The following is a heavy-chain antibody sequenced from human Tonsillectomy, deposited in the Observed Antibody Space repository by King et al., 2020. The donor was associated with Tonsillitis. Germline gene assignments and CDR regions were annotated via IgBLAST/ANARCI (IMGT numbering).Heavy chain of an antibody. D-gene: IGHD3-10*01. J-gene: IGHJ6*02. CDR1: GYTFTGYY. CDR3: ARGQTYYGSGSYLNHYGMDV. V-gene: IGHV1-2*02. CDR2: INPNSGGT. Sequence: MQLVQSGAEVKKPGASVKVSCKASGYTFTGYYMHWVRQAPGQGLEWMGWINPNSGGTKYAQNFQGRVTMTRDTSITTAYMEMSRLTSDDTAVYYCARGQTYYGSGSYLNHYGMDVWGQGTTVTVSS.